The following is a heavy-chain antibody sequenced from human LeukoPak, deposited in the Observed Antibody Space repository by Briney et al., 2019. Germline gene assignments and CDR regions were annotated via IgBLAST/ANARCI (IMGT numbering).Heavy chain of an antibody. CDR3: ARLYSIAGDYYYYYMDV. CDR1: GYSFTSYW. CDR2: IYPGDSDT. D-gene: IGHD6-6*01. V-gene: IGHV5-51*01. Sequence: GESLKTSCKGSGYSFTSYWIGWVRQMPGKGLEWMGLIYPGDSDTRYSPSFQGQVTISADKSISTAYLQWSSLKASDTAMYYCARLYSIAGDYYYYYMDVWGKGTTVTVSS. J-gene: IGHJ6*03.